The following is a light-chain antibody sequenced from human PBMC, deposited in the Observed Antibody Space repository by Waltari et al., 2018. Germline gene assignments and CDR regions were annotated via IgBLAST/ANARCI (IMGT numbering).Light chain of an antibody. V-gene: IGKV3D-15*01. CDR1: QSVSSN. Sequence: EIVMTQSPATLSVSPGERATLSCRASQSVSSNLAWYQQKPGQAPRLLIYGPTIRATGVPDRFSVSGSGTDFTLTIFRLEPEDFAVYYCQQYGNSPWTFGQGTKVEIK. CDR2: GPT. J-gene: IGKJ1*01. CDR3: QQYGNSPWT.